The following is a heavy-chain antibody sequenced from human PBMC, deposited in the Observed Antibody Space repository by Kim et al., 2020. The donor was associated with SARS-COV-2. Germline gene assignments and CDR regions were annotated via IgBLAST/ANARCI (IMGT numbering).Heavy chain of an antibody. D-gene: IGHD2-8*02. CDR2: IDWDDDK. CDR1: GFSLSTSGMC. V-gene: IGHV2-70*11. J-gene: IGHJ5*02. Sequence: SGPTLVKPTQTLTLTCTFSGFSLSTSGMCVSWIRQPPGKALEWLARIDWDDDKYYSKSLKTRLTISKNTSKNQVVLTMTNMDPVDTATYYCARTHNAGGGCTVAASKGYWFDPSGHGTLVTVSS. CDR3: ARTHNAGGGCTVAASKGYWFDP.